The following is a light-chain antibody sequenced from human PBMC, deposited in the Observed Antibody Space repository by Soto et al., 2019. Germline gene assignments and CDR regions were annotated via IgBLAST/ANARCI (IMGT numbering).Light chain of an antibody. CDR1: RGISSN. Sequence: SVSPGDRRIIYYKASRGISSNLAWYQQKPGQAPRLLIYDASTRATGIPARFSGSGSGTEFTLTIRSLQSEDFGVYCCPHYNNWPPWPSGEGTKVDIK. V-gene: IGKV3-15*01. J-gene: IGKJ1*01. CDR3: PHYNNWPPWP. CDR2: DAS.